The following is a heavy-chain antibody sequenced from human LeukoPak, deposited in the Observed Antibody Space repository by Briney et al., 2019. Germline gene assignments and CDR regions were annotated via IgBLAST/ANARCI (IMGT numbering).Heavy chain of an antibody. CDR3: ARDPAYYDSSGYCPTDAFDI. Sequence: ASVKVSCKASGYTFTSYGISWVRQAPGQGLEWMGWISAYNGNTNYAQKLQGRVTMTTDTSTSTAYMELRSLRSDDTAVYYCARDPAYYDSSGYCPTDAFDIWGQGTMVTVSS. CDR2: ISAYNGNT. D-gene: IGHD3-22*01. J-gene: IGHJ3*02. V-gene: IGHV1-18*01. CDR1: GYTFTSYG.